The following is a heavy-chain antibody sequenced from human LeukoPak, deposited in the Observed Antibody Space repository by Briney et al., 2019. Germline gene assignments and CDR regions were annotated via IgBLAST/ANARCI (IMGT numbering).Heavy chain of an antibody. CDR2: ISHRGST. CDR1: GYSISNGYY. D-gene: IGHD3-3*01. V-gene: IGHV4-38-2*02. J-gene: IGHJ4*02. Sequence: SETLSLTCTVSGYSISNGYYWGWIRQPPGKGLEWVGSISHRGSTYYNPSLRSRITISLDRSKQKFSLKLTSVTATDTAVYFCARGAEYYAIWRGYAGYSDYWGQGISVTVSS. CDR3: ARGAEYYAIWRGYAGYSDY.